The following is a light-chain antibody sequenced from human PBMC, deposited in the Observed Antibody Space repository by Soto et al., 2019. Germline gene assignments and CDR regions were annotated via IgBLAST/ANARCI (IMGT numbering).Light chain of an antibody. J-gene: IGLJ1*01. CDR1: SSNIGAGYD. Sequence: QAVVTQPPSVSGAPGQRVTISCTGSSSNIGAGYDVHWYQQLPGTAPKLLIYGNSNRPSGVPDRFSGSKSGTSASLAITGLQAEXXADYYCQSYDSSLSGYVFGTGTKLTV. CDR2: GNS. CDR3: QSYDSSLSGYV. V-gene: IGLV1-40*01.